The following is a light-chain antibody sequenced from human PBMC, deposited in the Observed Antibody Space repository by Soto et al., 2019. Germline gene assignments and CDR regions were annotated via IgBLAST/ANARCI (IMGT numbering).Light chain of an antibody. CDR2: GAS. CDR1: QSVSSN. V-gene: IGKV3-15*01. CDR3: QQYNNWPPWT. Sequence: EIVMTQSPATLSVSPRERATLSCRASQSVSSNLAWYQQKPGQAPTLLIYGASTGATGIPARFSGSGSGTEFTLTISSLQSEDFAVYYCQQYNNWPPWTFGQGTKVEIK. J-gene: IGKJ1*01.